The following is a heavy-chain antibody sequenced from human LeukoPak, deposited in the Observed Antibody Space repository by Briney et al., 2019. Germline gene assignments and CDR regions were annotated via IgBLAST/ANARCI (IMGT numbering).Heavy chain of an antibody. CDR3: ARGRDSSSSYPGY. CDR2: ISSTSSTV. J-gene: IGHJ4*02. Sequence: GGSLRLSCAVSGFTFSSYSMTWVRHAPGKGLEWVSYISSTSSTVYYADSVKGRFTISRDNVKNSLYLQMNSLRAEDTAVYYCARGRDSSSSYPGYWGQGTLVTVSS. D-gene: IGHD6-6*01. CDR1: GFTFSSYS. V-gene: IGHV3-48*01.